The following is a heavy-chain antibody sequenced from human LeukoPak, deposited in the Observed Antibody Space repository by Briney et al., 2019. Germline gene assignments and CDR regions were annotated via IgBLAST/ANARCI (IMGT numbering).Heavy chain of an antibody. V-gene: IGHV3-7*01. CDR3: ARAIDVADY. CDR2: INPDGRTK. D-gene: IGHD2-21*01. CDR1: GFTFSSHW. Sequence: GGSLRLSCVASGFTFSSHWMTWVRQAPGKGLEWVANINPDGRTKFYLDSVKGRFTISRDNAKSSAYLQMNSLRVDDTALYYCARAIDVADYWGQGTLVTVSS. J-gene: IGHJ4*02.